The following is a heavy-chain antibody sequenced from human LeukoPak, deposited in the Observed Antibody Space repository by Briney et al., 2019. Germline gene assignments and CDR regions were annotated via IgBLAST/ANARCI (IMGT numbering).Heavy chain of an antibody. J-gene: IGHJ3*02. D-gene: IGHD4-17*01. CDR3: ARGGLGDYGDYRDAFDI. V-gene: IGHV3-21*01. Sequence: PGGSLRLSCAASGFTFSSYSMNWVRQAPGKGLEWVSSISSSSSYIYYADSVKGRFTISRDNAKNSLYLQMNSLRAEDTAVYYCARGGLGDYGDYRDAFDIWGQGTMVTVSS. CDR1: GFTFSSYS. CDR2: ISSSSSYI.